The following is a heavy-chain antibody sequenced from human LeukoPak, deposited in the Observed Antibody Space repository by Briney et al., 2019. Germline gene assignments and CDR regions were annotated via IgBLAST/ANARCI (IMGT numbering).Heavy chain of an antibody. V-gene: IGHV4-34*01. CDR1: GGSFSGYY. D-gene: IGHD4-17*01. CDR3: ARGYGKMNY. CDR2: INHSGST. J-gene: IGHJ4*02. Sequence: SETLSLTCAVYGGSFSGYYWSWIRQPPGKGLEWIGEINHSGSTNYNPSLKSRVTISVDTSKNQFSPKLSSVTAADTAVYYCARGYGKMNYWGQGTLVTVSS.